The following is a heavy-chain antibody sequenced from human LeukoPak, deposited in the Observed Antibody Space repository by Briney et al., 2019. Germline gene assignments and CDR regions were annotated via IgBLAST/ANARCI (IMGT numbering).Heavy chain of an antibody. Sequence: GSLRLSCAASGFTFANYAMNWFRHTPGKGLEWLSYISSTNAIYYADSVKGRFAISRDNAKESLYLQMNSPRAEDTAVYYCARDDKWAFDYWGQGTLVTVSS. J-gene: IGHJ4*02. CDR1: GFTFANYA. V-gene: IGHV3-69-1*02. CDR3: ARDDKWAFDY. D-gene: IGHD1-26*01. CDR2: ISSTNAI.